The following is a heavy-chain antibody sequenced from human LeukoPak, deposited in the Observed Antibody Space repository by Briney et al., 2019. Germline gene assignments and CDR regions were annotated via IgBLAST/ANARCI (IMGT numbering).Heavy chain of an antibody. V-gene: IGHV4-39*07. Sequence: SETLSLTCTVSGGSISSSSYYWGWIRQPPGKGLEWIGEINHSGSTNYNPSRKSRVTISVDTSKNQFSLKLSSVTAADTAVYYCARTQLLWAYFDLWGRGTLVTVSS. J-gene: IGHJ2*01. CDR3: ARTQLLWAYFDL. D-gene: IGHD3-10*01. CDR1: GGSISSSSYY. CDR2: INHSGST.